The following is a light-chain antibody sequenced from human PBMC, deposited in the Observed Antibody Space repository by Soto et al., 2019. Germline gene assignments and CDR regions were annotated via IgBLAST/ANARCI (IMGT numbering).Light chain of an antibody. CDR2: GAS. CDR1: QSVTSGY. CDR3: QHYSSSPPAIT. Sequence: EIALTQSPGTLSLSPGERATLSCRASQSVTSGYLAEYQQQPNQAPRLLIYGASYRATDIPDRFSGGGSGTDFPLTISRLEPEDFAVYYCQHYSSSPPAITFGQGTRLEIK. J-gene: IGKJ5*01. V-gene: IGKV3-20*01.